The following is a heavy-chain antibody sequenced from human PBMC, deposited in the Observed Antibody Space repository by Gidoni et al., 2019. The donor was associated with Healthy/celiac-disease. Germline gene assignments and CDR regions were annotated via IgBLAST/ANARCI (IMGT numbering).Heavy chain of an antibody. CDR1: VYSFTRYW. CDR3: ARLAYCGGDCPQDAFDI. V-gene: IGHV5-51*03. J-gene: IGHJ3*02. Sequence: EVQLVQSGAEVKKPGESLHISCQGSVYSFTRYWTGWVRQMPGKGLEWMGIIYPGDADTRYSPSFQGQVTISADKSISTAYLQWSSLKASDTAMYYCARLAYCGGDCPQDAFDIWGQGTMVTVSS. CDR2: IYPGDADT. D-gene: IGHD2-21*02.